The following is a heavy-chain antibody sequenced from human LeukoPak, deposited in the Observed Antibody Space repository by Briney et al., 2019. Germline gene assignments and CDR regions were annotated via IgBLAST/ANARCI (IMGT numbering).Heavy chain of an antibody. V-gene: IGHV3-23*01. CDR2: ISSSGGST. J-gene: IGHJ4*02. D-gene: IGHD3-10*01. CDR1: GFTFSSQS. CDR3: AKAWALLNY. Sequence: PGGSLRLSCAASGFTFSSQSMSWVRQAPGEGLEWVSSISSSGGSTYYADSVKGRFTISRDNSKNTLYLQMNSLRAEDTAVYYCAKAWALLNYWGQGTLVTVSS.